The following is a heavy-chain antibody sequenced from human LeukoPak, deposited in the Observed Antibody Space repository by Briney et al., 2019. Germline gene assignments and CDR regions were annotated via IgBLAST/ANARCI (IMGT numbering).Heavy chain of an antibody. V-gene: IGHV4-59*06. CDR1: GGSISSYY. CDR2: IYYNGAT. J-gene: IGHJ4*02. Sequence: SETLSLTCTVSGGSISSYYWSWIRQPPGKGLEWIGYIYYNGATYYNPSLQSRVTISIDPSNNQFSLKLSSVTAADTAVYYCARDGIAATGLTFDYWGQGTLVTVST. D-gene: IGHD6-13*01. CDR3: ARDGIAATGLTFDY.